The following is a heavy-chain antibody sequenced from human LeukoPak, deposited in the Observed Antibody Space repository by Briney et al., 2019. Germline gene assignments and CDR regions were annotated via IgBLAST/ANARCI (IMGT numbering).Heavy chain of an antibody. CDR1: GFTFSSYE. J-gene: IGHJ3*02. Sequence: GGSLRLSCATSGFTFSSYEMNWVRQAPGEGLEWVSYISSSGSTIYYADSVKGRFTISRDNAKNSLYLQMNSLRAEDTAVYDCARGQSAFDIWGQGTMVTVSS. CDR2: ISSSGSTI. V-gene: IGHV3-48*03. CDR3: ARGQSAFDI.